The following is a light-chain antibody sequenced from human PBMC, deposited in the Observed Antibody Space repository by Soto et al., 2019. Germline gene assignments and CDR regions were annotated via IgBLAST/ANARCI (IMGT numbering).Light chain of an antibody. V-gene: IGKV1-5*01. CDR1: QSISSW. CDR2: DAS. Sequence: DLQMTQSPSTLSASVGDRVTITCRASQSISSWLAWYQQKPGKAPKLLIYDASSLESGVPSRFSGSGSGTEFTLTISSLQPDDFATYYCQQYNSLFGQGTRLEIK. CDR3: QQYNSL. J-gene: IGKJ5*01.